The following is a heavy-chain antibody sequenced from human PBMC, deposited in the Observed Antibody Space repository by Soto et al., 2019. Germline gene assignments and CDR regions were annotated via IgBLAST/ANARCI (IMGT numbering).Heavy chain of an antibody. V-gene: IGHV4-31*03. D-gene: IGHD3-10*01. CDR2: IYYSGST. Sequence: QVQLQESGPGLVKPSQTLSLTCTVSGGSISSGGYYWSWIRQHPGKGLEWIGYIYYSGSTYYNPSLKSRVTLSVDTSKNQFSLKLSSVTAADTAVYYCARVTMVRGVTTFDYWGQGTLVTVSS. CDR3: ARVTMVRGVTTFDY. CDR1: GGSISSGGYY. J-gene: IGHJ4*02.